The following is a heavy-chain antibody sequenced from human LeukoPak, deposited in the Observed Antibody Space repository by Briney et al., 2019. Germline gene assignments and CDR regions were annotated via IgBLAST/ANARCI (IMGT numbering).Heavy chain of an antibody. CDR1: GFTVSSNY. D-gene: IGHD1-26*01. V-gene: IGHV3-7*04. J-gene: IGHJ5*01. CDR3: ARAVGARSKWFDY. Sequence: GGSLRLSCAASGFTVSSNYMSWVRQAPGKGLEWVANIKQDGSEKYYVDSVKGRFTISRDNAKNSLYLQMNSLRAEDTAIYYCARAVGARSKWFDYWGQGTLVTVSS. CDR2: IKQDGSEK.